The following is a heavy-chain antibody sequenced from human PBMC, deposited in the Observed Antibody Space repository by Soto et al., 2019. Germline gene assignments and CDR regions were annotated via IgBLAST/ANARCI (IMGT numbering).Heavy chain of an antibody. V-gene: IGHV4-30-4*01. CDR2: IFYSGDT. CDR1: GASVNTGDYY. CDR3: VGTGTTDDF. J-gene: IGHJ1*01. Sequence: VQMQGSGPGLLKPSQTLSLTCTVSGASVNTGDYYWSYIRQPPGKGLEWLGYIFYSGDTYYNPSLKSRATISLNTSRNQFSLTLNSVTDADTALYYCVGTGTTDDFWGQGTLVTVSS. D-gene: IGHD1-7*01.